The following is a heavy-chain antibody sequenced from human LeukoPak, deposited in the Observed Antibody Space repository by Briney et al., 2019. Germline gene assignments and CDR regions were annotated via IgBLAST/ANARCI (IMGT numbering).Heavy chain of an antibody. D-gene: IGHD3-22*01. J-gene: IGHJ2*01. Sequence: PSETLSLTCTVSGDSISGYYWSWIRQPPGKGLDWIAYIHYSGSTNYSPSLGSRVTISVDTSKNQFSLKLSSVTAADTAVYYCARHTYYSDSSGYSNWFFDLWGRGTLVTVSS. V-gene: IGHV4-59*08. CDR1: GDSISGYY. CDR2: IHYSGST. CDR3: ARHTYYSDSSGYSNWFFDL.